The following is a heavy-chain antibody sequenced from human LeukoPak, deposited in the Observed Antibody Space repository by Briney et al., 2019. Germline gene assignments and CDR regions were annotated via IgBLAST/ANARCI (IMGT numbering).Heavy chain of an antibody. V-gene: IGHV3-33*01. Sequence: GGSLRLSCAASGFTFSSYGMHWVRQAPGKGLEWVAVIWYDGSNKYYADSVKGRFTISRDNSKNTLYLQMNSLRAEDTAVYYCARAPYSSSFDYWGQGTLVTVSS. D-gene: IGHD6-6*01. CDR2: IWYDGSNK. CDR1: GFTFSSYG. J-gene: IGHJ4*02. CDR3: ARAPYSSSFDY.